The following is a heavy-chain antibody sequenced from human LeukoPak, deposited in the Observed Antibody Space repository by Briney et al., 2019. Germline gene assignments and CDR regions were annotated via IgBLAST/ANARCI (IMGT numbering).Heavy chain of an antibody. Sequence: SVKVSCKASGGTFSSYAISWVRQAPGQGLEWMGGIIPIFGTTIYAQKFQGRVTITADESTSTAYMELSSLRSDDTAVYYCARDTRHRYCSSTSCYRGWFDPWGQGTLVTVSS. J-gene: IGHJ5*02. V-gene: IGHV1-69*13. D-gene: IGHD2-2*01. CDR2: IIPIFGTT. CDR1: GGTFSSYA. CDR3: ARDTRHRYCSSTSCYRGWFDP.